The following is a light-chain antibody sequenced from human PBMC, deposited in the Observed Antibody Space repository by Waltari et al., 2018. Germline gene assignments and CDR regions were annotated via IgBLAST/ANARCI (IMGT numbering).Light chain of an antibody. CDR2: KDT. V-gene: IGLV3-25*03. CDR1: ALPKQY. CDR3: QSADNSGTYWE. J-gene: IGLJ3*02. Sequence: SHELTQPPSVSVSPGQTATISSSIDALPKQYGYWYKQKPCQAPNPLIYKDTERPSGIPERFSGFSSGTTVTLTISGVQAEDEADYYCQSADNSGTYWEFGGGTKLTVL.